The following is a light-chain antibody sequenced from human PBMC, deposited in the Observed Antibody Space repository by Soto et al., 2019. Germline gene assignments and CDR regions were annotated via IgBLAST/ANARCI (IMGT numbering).Light chain of an antibody. CDR2: DAS. CDR1: QSVSSS. CDR3: QQYAGSPIT. J-gene: IGKJ5*01. Sequence: EIVLTQSPGTLSLSPGERATLSCRASQSVSSSLAWSQQKRGLAPTLRSSDASSRDSGVPDRVTGGGSWPDVTLTIRRLEPEEFALYYCQQYAGSPITFGQGTRLEIK. V-gene: IGKV3-20*01.